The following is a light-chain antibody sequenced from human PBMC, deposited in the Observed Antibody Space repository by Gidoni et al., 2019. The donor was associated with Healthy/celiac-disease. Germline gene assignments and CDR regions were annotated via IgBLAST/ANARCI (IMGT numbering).Light chain of an antibody. V-gene: IGKV3-20*01. J-gene: IGKJ1*01. CDR1: QSVSSSY. CDR2: GAS. CDR3: QQYGSSPTWT. Sequence: EIVLTQSTGTLSLSPGERATLSCRASQSVSSSYLAWYQQKPGQAPRLLIYGASSRATGIPDRFRGSGSGTDFTLTISRLEPEDFAVYSCQQYGSSPTWTFGQGTKVEIK.